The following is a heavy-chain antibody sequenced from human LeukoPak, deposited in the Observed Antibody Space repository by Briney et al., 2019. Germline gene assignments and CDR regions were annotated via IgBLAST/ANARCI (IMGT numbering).Heavy chain of an antibody. J-gene: IGHJ3*02. CDR1: GFPFSDYT. Sequence: GGSLRLSCAASGFPFSDYTLDWVRQAPGKGLEWVARIRRRSNRYTTEYAASVKGRFIVSRDDSKNSLYLQMNNLRTEDTAVYHCTRDGGEGGNSAFDIWGQGTAVTVSP. CDR3: TRDGGEGGNSAFDI. CDR2: IRRRSNRYTT. V-gene: IGHV3-72*01. D-gene: IGHD4-23*01.